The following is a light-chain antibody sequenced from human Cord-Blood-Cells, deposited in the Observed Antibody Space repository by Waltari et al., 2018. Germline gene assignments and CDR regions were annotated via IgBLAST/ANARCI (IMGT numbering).Light chain of an antibody. CDR2: GAS. J-gene: IGKJ1*01. CDR3: QQYGSSPRP. V-gene: IGKV3-20*01. CDR1: QSVSSTY. Sequence: VLTESPGPLSLYPGDRTTLSCRASQSVSSTYLAWYQQKPGQAPRLLSYGASSRATGIPDRFSGTGSGTDFTLTIRRLEPEDFSVYYCQQYGSSPRPFGQGTKVKIK.